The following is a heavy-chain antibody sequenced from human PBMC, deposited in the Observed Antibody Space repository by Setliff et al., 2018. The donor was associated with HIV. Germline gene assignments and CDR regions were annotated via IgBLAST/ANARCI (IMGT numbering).Heavy chain of an antibody. D-gene: IGHD3-3*01. V-gene: IGHV4-61*09. CDR3: ASRRGGGFLAWPDPYFDY. CDR2: IYTSGST. J-gene: IGHJ4*02. CDR1: GGSISSGGYY. Sequence: PSETLSLTCTVSGGSISSGGYYWSWIRQPAGKGLEWIGHIYTSGSTNYNPSLKSRVIISIDTSKNQFSLKLFSVTAADTAVYYCASRRGGGFLAWPDPYFDYWGQGTLVTVSS.